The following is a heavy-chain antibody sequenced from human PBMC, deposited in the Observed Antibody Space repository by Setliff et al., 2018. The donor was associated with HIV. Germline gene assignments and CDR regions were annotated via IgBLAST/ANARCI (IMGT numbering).Heavy chain of an antibody. J-gene: IGHJ3*02. V-gene: IGHV5-51*01. CDR2: IYPGDSDT. CDR1: GYSFTSYW. CDR3: ARVIVGASDAFDI. Sequence: GESLKISCKGSGYSFTSYWIGWVRQMPGKGLEWMGVIYPGDSDTRYSPSFQGQVTISVDKSISTAHLQWSSLRASDIAMYYCARVIVGASDAFDIWGQGTMVTVSS. D-gene: IGHD1-26*01.